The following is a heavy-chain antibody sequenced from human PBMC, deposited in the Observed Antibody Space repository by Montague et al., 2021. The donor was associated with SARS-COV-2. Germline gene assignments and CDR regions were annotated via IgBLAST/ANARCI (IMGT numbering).Heavy chain of an antibody. CDR3: AGAQNTCFIANCVNYFEV. Sequence: SETLSLTCEVSGDSISSYYWSWIRQSPGKGLEWIGYVHYTGSTKYTPSLKTRVTLSLDTPKNHFSLKLRSVTAAGTAIYYCAGAQNTCFIANCVNYFEVWGLGALVTVSS. CDR2: VHYTGST. J-gene: IGHJ4*02. D-gene: IGHD1-1*01. V-gene: IGHV4-59*01. CDR1: GDSISSYY.